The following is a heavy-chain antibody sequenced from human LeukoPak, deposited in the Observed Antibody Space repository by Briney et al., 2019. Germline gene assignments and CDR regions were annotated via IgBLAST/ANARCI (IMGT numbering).Heavy chain of an antibody. V-gene: IGHV2-5*02. CDR1: GFSLSTRGVG. J-gene: IGHJ4*02. Sequence: SGPTLCNTTQPLTLTCTFSGFSLSTRGVGVGWIRQPPVKALEWLALIYWDEDERYIPSLKNSLTITKDTSKNQVVLTMTNMDPVDTATYYCALPITGSCSDYWGQRSLVTASA. D-gene: IGHD1-26*01. CDR2: IYWDEDE. CDR3: ALPITGSCSDY.